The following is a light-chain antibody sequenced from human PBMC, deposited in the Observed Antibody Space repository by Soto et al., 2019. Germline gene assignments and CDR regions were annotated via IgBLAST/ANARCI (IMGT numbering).Light chain of an antibody. CDR1: QSISSW. CDR3: QEYKTYA. Sequence: DIQMTQSPSTLSASVGDRVTIICRASQSISSWLAWYQQKPGKAPKLLIYDASSLESGVPSRFSGSGSGTEFTLTISSLQTDDSATYFCQEYKTYAFGPGTKVDIK. J-gene: IGKJ2*01. V-gene: IGKV1-5*02. CDR2: DAS.